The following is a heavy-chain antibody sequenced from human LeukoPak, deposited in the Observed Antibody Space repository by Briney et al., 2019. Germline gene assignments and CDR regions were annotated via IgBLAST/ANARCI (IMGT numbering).Heavy chain of an antibody. CDR3: ARVDQNYYDSSGYHYVDYFDY. CDR2: IKQDGSEK. Sequence: QPGGSLRLSCAASGFTFSSYWMSWVRQAPGKGLEWVANIKQDGSEKYYVDSVKGRFTISRDSAKNSLYLQMNSLRAEDTAVYYCARVDQNYYDSSGYHYVDYFDYWGQGTLVTVSS. V-gene: IGHV3-7*01. CDR1: GFTFSSYW. D-gene: IGHD3-22*01. J-gene: IGHJ4*02.